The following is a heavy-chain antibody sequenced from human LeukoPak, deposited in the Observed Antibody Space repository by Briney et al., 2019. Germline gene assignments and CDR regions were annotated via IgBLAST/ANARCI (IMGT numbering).Heavy chain of an antibody. J-gene: IGHJ6*03. CDR1: GYTFTSYG. V-gene: IGHV1-18*01. CDR2: ISAYNGNT. D-gene: IGHD3-10*01. CDR3: ARDLHRVVVRGVPHYYYYMDV. Sequence: ASVKVSCKASGYTFTSYGISWVRQAPGQGLEWMGWISAYNGNTNYAQKLQGRVTMTTDTSTSTAYMELKSLRSDDTAVYYCARDLHRVVVRGVPHYYYYMDVWGKGTTVTISS.